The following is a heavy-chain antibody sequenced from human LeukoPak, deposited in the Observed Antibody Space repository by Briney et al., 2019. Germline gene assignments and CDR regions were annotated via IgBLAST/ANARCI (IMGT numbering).Heavy chain of an antibody. CDR2: IYSGGST. V-gene: IGHV3-53*01. Sequence: GGSLRLSCAASGFTVSSNYMSWVRQAPGKGLEWVSVIYSGGSTYYADSVKGRFTISRDNSKNTLYLQMNSLRAEDTAVYYCARGSWELSCFDYWGQGTLVTVSS. J-gene: IGHJ4*02. CDR1: GFTVSSNY. CDR3: ARGSWELSCFDY. D-gene: IGHD3-10*01.